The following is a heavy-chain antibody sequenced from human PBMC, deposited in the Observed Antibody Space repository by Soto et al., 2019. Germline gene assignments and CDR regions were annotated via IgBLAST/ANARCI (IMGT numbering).Heavy chain of an antibody. V-gene: IGHV3-21*01. CDR3: ARTYCSGGSCYSDYYYYYMDV. CDR1: GFTFSSYS. Sequence: GGSLRLSCAASGFTFSSYSMNWVRQAPGKGLEWVSSISSSSSYIYYADSVKGRFTISRDNAKNSLYLQMNSLRAEDTAVYYCARTYCSGGSCYSDYYYYYMDVWGKGTTVTVSS. J-gene: IGHJ6*03. CDR2: ISSSSSYI. D-gene: IGHD2-15*01.